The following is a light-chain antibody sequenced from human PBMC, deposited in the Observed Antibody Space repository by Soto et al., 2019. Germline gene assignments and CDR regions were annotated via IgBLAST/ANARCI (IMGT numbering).Light chain of an antibody. CDR2: GAS. V-gene: IGKV3-15*01. Sequence: EIVMTQSPATLSVSPGERATLSCRASQSVSSNLAWYQQKPGQAPRLLIYGASTRATGIPARFSGSGSGTDFTLTISRLEPEDFAVYYCHQYNGWPRTFGQGTKVDIK. J-gene: IGKJ1*01. CDR1: QSVSSN. CDR3: HQYNGWPRT.